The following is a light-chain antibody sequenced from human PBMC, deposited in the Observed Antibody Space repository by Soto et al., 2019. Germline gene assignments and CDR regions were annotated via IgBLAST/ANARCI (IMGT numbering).Light chain of an antibody. J-gene: IGLJ1*01. Sequence: QSALAQPASVSGSHGQSITISCTGTSSDVGRYDYVSWFQQHPGKTPKLLIYDVSNWPSGASDRFSGSKSGNTASLTISGLQPEDEADYYCSSFTSSSTFVFGTGTKLTVL. CDR3: SSFTSSSTFV. CDR2: DVS. CDR1: SSDVGRYDY. V-gene: IGLV2-14*01.